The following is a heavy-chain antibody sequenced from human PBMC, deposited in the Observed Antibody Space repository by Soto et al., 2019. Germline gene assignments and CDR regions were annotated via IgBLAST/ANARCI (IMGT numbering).Heavy chain of an antibody. V-gene: IGHV6-1*01. CDR3: ERGVAGSGFEV. J-gene: IGHJ4*02. Sequence: SHTLXRTCAISGYSVFINTAAFNCIRSSPSRALELLGRTYYRSNWRHDYAVSVKSRITVNPDTSKNNFSLQLNSVTPDDTAVYYCERGVAGSGFEVWGQGTLV. CDR1: GYSVFINTAA. CDR2: TYYRSNWRH. D-gene: IGHD6-19*01.